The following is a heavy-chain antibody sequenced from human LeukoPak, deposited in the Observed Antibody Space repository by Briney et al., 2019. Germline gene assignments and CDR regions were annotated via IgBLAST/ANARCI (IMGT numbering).Heavy chain of an antibody. Sequence: ASVKVSCKASGYTFTDYYMHWVRQAPGQGLEWMGWIDPNSGDTNYAQKFQGRVTMTRDTSISTAYMELSRLRSDDTAVYYCARDETYCSGGSCYSNSDYWGQGTLVTVSS. D-gene: IGHD2-15*01. V-gene: IGHV1-2*02. CDR1: GYTFTDYY. J-gene: IGHJ4*02. CDR2: IDPNSGDT. CDR3: ARDETYCSGGSCYSNSDY.